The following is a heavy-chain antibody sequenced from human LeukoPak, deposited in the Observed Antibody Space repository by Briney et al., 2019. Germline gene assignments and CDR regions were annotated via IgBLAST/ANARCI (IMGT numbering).Heavy chain of an antibody. Sequence: GGSLRLSCAASGFTFSSYWMSWVRQAPGKGLEWVANIKQDGSEKYYVDSVKGRFTISRDNAKNTLYLQMNSLRAEDTAVYYCAKGGGYYYDSSGPLDYWGQGTLVTVSS. D-gene: IGHD3-22*01. CDR1: GFTFSSYW. J-gene: IGHJ4*02. CDR3: AKGGGYYYDSSGPLDY. V-gene: IGHV3-7*01. CDR2: IKQDGSEK.